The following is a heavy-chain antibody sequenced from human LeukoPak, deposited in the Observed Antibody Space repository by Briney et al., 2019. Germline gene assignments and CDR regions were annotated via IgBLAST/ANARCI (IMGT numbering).Heavy chain of an antibody. D-gene: IGHD2-2*01. CDR1: GYTFTSYG. CDR2: ISAYNGNT. V-gene: IGHV1-18*01. Sequence: ASVKVSCKASGYTFTSYGISWMRQAPGQGLEWMGWISAYNGNTNYAQKLQGRVTMTTDTSTSTAYMELRSLRSDDTAVYYCARDPYYQLPSHSFDYWGQGTLVTVSS. CDR3: ARDPYYQLPSHSFDY. J-gene: IGHJ4*02.